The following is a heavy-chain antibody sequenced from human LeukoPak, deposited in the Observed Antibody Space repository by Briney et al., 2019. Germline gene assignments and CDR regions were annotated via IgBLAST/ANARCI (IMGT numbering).Heavy chain of an antibody. D-gene: IGHD3-10*01. J-gene: IGHJ4*02. CDR3: AKEILLWFGELSPFDY. Sequence: GGSLRLSCAASGFTFSSYGMSWVRQAPGKGLAWVSAISGSGGSTYYADPAKGRFTISRDNSKSTLYLQMTSLRAEDTAVYYCAKEILLWFGELSPFDYWGQGTLVTVSS. CDR1: GFTFSSYG. V-gene: IGHV3-23*01. CDR2: ISGSGGST.